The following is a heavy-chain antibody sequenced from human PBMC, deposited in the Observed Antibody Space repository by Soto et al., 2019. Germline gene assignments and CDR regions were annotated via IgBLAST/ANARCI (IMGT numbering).Heavy chain of an antibody. V-gene: IGHV1-69*13. CDR3: ARGLSGLLMDYYYYGMDV. Sequence: PVKVSCKASGYTFTSFGISWGRQAPGQGLEWMGGIIPIFGTANYAQKFQGRVTITADESTSTAYMELSSLRSEDTAVYYCARGLSGLLMDYYYYGMDVWGQGTTVTVSS. J-gene: IGHJ6*02. D-gene: IGHD2-21*01. CDR1: GYTFTSFG. CDR2: IIPIFGTA.